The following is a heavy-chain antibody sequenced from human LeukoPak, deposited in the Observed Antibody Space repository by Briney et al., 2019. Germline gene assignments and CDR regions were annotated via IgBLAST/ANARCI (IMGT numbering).Heavy chain of an antibody. Sequence: SETLSLTCTVSGGSISSYYWSWIRQPPGKGLEWIGYIYYSGSTNYNPSLKSRVTISVDTSKNQFSLKLSSVTAADTAVYYCAIHSSDYYVDYWGQGTLVTVSS. D-gene: IGHD6-19*01. CDR3: AIHSSDYYVDY. CDR1: GGSISSYY. J-gene: IGHJ4*02. CDR2: IYYSGST. V-gene: IGHV4-59*08.